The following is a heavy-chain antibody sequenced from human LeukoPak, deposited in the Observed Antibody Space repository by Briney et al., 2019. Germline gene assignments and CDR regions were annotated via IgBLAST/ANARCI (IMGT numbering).Heavy chain of an antibody. D-gene: IGHD1-26*01. CDR3: ARLRVGEDEAFDI. CDR2: IYPGDSDT. CDR1: GYSFTSYW. J-gene: IGHJ3*02. Sequence: GESLKISCKGSGYSFTSYWIGWVRQMPGKGLEWMGIIYPGDSDTRYSASFQGQVTISADKSISPASLQWSSLKASDTAMYYCARLRVGEDEAFDIWGQGTMVTVSS. V-gene: IGHV5-51*01.